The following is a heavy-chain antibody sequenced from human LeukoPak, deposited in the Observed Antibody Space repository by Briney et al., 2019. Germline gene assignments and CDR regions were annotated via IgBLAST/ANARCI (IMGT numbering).Heavy chain of an antibody. Sequence: PSETLSLTCTVSGGSISSSSYYWGWIRQPPGKGLEWIGSIYYSGSTYYNPSLKSRVTISVDTSKNQFSLKLSSVTAADTAVYYCARVWAMLAMGFDPWGQGTLVTVSS. D-gene: IGHD3-10*02. CDR2: IYYSGST. J-gene: IGHJ5*02. CDR1: GGSISSSSYY. V-gene: IGHV4-39*07. CDR3: ARVWAMLAMGFDP.